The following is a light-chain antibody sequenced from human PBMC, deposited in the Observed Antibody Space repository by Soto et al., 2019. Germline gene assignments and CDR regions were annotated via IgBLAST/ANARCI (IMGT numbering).Light chain of an antibody. CDR2: GAS. V-gene: IGKV3-20*01. CDR1: QSVSTRY. CDR3: QQYGSSLSIT. J-gene: IGKJ5*01. Sequence: EIVLTQSPGTLSLSPGERATLSCRASQSVSTRYLAWYQQKPGQAPRLLIYGASSRATGIPDRFSGSGSEPDLTLTISRLEPEEFAVYYCQQYGSSLSITFGQGTRLEIK.